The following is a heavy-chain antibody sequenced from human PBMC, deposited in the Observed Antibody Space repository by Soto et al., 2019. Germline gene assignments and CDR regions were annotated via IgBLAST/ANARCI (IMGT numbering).Heavy chain of an antibody. CDR2: IYYSGST. J-gene: IGHJ3*02. CDR1: GGSISRYY. CDR3: ARRGDCSGGSCYYDAFDI. V-gene: IGHV4-59*08. Sequence: SETLSLTCTVSGGSISRYYWSWIRQPPGKGLERIGYIYYSGSTNYNPFLKSRVTISVDTSKNHFSLKLSSVTAADTAVYYCARRGDCSGGSCYYDAFDIWGQGTMVTVSS. D-gene: IGHD2-15*01.